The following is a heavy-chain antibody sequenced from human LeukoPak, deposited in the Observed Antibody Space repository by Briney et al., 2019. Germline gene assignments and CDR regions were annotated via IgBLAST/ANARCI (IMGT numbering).Heavy chain of an antibody. CDR2: LSSDGGIK. V-gene: IGHV3-30*18. Sequence: PGRSLRLSCAASEVTFKNYGMHWVRQAPGKGLEWVAFLSSDGGIKYYADSVKGRFTISRDNSKNTLFVQMNSLRVEDTAVYYCAKDGDCNNGVCHPNYFRDWGQGTLVTVSS. CDR1: EVTFKNYG. J-gene: IGHJ4*02. CDR3: AKDGDCNNGVCHPNYFRD. D-gene: IGHD2-8*01.